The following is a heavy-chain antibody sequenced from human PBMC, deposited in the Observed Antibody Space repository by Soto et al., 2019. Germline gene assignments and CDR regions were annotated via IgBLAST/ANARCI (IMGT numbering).Heavy chain of an antibody. CDR3: VRGMNPLF. V-gene: IGHV3-21*06. J-gene: IGHJ4*01. CDR1: GFTLRTYT. Sequence: GGSLRLSCAASGFTLRTYTMNWVRQAPGKGLEWVSSISISSSDRYYADSVRGRFTISRDNAKNALYLQMNSLRADGTAVYFCVRGMNPLFGGQGTLVTVS. CDR2: ISISSSDR.